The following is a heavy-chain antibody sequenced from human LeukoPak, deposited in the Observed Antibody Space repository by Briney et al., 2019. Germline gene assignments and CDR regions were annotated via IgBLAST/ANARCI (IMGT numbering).Heavy chain of an antibody. Sequence: GGSLRLSCVDSGFTFSNSWMSWVRQAPGRGLEWVATSNADGSEEFYVESVKGRFTISRNNARNSLFLHMDGLRAEDTAVYYCARDRAYGTFDYWGQGTLVTVSS. CDR2: SNADGSEE. J-gene: IGHJ4*02. CDR1: GFTFSNSW. V-gene: IGHV3-7*01. D-gene: IGHD4-17*01. CDR3: ARDRAYGTFDY.